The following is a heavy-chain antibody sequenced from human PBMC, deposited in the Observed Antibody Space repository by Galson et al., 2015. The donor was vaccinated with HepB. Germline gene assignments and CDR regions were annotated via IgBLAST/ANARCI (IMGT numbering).Heavy chain of an antibody. CDR3: AKDQGDSYGPREY. CDR1: GFTFSSYA. Sequence: SLRLSCAASGFTFSSYAMSWVRQAPGKGLEWVSAISGSGSSTYYADSVKGRFTISRDNSKNTLYLQMNSPRAEDTAVYYCAKDQGDSYGPREYWGQGTLVTVSS. CDR2: ISGSGSST. V-gene: IGHV3-23*01. J-gene: IGHJ4*02. D-gene: IGHD5-18*01.